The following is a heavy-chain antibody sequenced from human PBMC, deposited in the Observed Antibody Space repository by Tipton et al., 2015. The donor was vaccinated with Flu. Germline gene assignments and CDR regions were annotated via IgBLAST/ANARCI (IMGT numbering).Heavy chain of an antibody. CDR1: GSSFGNGYY. J-gene: IGHJ5*02. V-gene: IGHV4-38-2*01. CDR2: VHRTGST. Sequence: LRLSCSVSGSSFGNGYYWGWIRQLPGKGLEWIGNVHRTGSTYYSPSLKSRATISVDRSRNQFALKLTSLTAADTAVYYCARRDYSNYVSDPKSWFDPWGQGTLVAVSS. CDR3: ARRDYSNYVSDPKSWFDP. D-gene: IGHD4-11*01.